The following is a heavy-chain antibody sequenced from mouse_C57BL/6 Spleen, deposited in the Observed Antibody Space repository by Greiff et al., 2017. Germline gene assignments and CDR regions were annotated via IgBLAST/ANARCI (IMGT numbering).Heavy chain of an antibody. CDR2: ISGGGGNT. CDR1: GFTFSSYT. CDR3: ARRGYGSSYSYYAMDY. D-gene: IGHD1-1*01. J-gene: IGHJ4*01. Sequence: DVMLVESGGGLVKPGGSLKLSCAASGFTFSSYTMSWVRQTPEKRLEWVATISGGGGNTYYPDSVKGRFTISRDNAKNTLYLQMSSLRSEDTALYYCARRGYGSSYSYYAMDYWGQGTSVTVSS. V-gene: IGHV5-9*01.